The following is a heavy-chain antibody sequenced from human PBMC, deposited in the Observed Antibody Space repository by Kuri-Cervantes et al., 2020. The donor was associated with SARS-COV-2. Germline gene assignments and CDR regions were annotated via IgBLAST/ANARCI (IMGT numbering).Heavy chain of an antibody. Sequence: ASVKVSCKASGFTFTSSAVQWVRQAPGQGLEWMGWINPNSGGTNYAQKFQGRVTMTRDTSISTAYMELSRLRSDDTAVYYCARGWSGYSLDPPHFDYWGQGTLVTVSS. CDR3: ARGWSGYSLDPPHFDY. D-gene: IGHD3-3*01. CDR1: GFTFTSSA. CDR2: INPNSGGT. V-gene: IGHV1-2*02. J-gene: IGHJ4*02.